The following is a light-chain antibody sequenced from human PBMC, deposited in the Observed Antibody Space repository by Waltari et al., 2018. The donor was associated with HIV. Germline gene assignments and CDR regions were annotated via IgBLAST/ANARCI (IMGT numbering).Light chain of an antibody. CDR2: DYT. CDR3: QVWDTSSDHVI. V-gene: IGLV3-21*02. J-gene: IGLJ2*01. CDR1: NIGSKN. Sequence: SFVLTQPPSVSVAPGQTARITCGGNNIGSKNVHWYQQKPGQAPVVVVHDYTDRPSGVPERCAGSNSGNTATLTISRVEAGDEADYHCQVWDTSSDHVIFGGGTKLTVL.